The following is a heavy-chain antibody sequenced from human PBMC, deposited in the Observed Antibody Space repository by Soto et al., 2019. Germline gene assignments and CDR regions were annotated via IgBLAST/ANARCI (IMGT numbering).Heavy chain of an antibody. Sequence: SETLSLTCTVSGGSISSGDYYWSWIRQPPGKGLEWIGYIYYSGSTYYNPSLKSRVTISVDTSKNQFSLKLSSVTAADTAVYYCASASLYYDFWSGHRPDYFDYWGQGTLVTVSS. CDR2: IYYSGST. CDR1: GGSISSGDYY. D-gene: IGHD3-3*01. V-gene: IGHV4-30-4*01. J-gene: IGHJ4*02. CDR3: ASASLYYDFWSGHRPDYFDY.